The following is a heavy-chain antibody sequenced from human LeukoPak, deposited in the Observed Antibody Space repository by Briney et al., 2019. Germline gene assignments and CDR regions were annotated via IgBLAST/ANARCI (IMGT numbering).Heavy chain of an antibody. CDR3: ARAQWELAAFDI. J-gene: IGHJ3*02. V-gene: IGHV3-7*03. CDR1: GFTFSSYW. D-gene: IGHD1-26*01. CDR2: IKQDGSEK. Sequence: GGSLRLSCAASGFTFSSYWMSWVRQGPGKGLEWVATIKQDGSEKYYVDSVRGRFTISRDNAKNSLYLQMNSLRAEDTAVYYCARAQWELAAFDIWGRGTMVTVSS.